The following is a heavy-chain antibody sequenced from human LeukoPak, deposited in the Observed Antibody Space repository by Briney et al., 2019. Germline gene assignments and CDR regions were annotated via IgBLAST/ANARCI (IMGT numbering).Heavy chain of an antibody. D-gene: IGHD5-18*01. CDR2: ISNSGSTI. CDR3: ASGVGNNYGYTDY. CDR1: GFTFSSYD. V-gene: IGHV3-48*03. Sequence: GGSLRLSCAASGFTFSSYDMNWVRQAPGKGLEWVSYISNSGSTIYYADSVKGRFTISRDNAKDSLYVQMNSLRAEDTAVYYCASGVGNNYGYTDYWGQGTLVTVSS. J-gene: IGHJ4*02.